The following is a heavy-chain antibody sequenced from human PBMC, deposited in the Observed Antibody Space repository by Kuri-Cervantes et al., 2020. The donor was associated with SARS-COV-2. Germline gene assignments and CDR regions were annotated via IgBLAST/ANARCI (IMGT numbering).Heavy chain of an antibody. J-gene: IGHJ4*02. D-gene: IGHD5-12*01. V-gene: IGHV4-38-2*01. CDR1: GYSISSGYY. CDR2: IYHSGST. CDR3: ARQGANLDY. Sequence: SETLSLTCAVSGYSISSGYYWGWIRQPPGKGLEWMGSIYHSGSTYYNPSLKSRVTISVDTSKNQLSLKLSSVTAAHTAVYYCARQGANLDYWGQGTLVTVSS.